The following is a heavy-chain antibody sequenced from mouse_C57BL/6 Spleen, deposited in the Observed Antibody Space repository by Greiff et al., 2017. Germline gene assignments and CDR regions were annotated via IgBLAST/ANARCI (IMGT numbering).Heavy chain of an antibody. D-gene: IGHD1-1*01. Sequence: VQLQQSGPELVKPGASVKISCKASGYAFSSSWMNWVKQRPGKGLEWIGRIYPGDGDTNYNGKFKGKATLTADKSSSTAYMRLSSLTSEDSAVDICARREIEYYFAYWGQGTLVTVSA. J-gene: IGHJ3*01. CDR3: ARREIEYYFAY. V-gene: IGHV1-82*01. CDR2: IYPGDGDT. CDR1: GYAFSSSW.